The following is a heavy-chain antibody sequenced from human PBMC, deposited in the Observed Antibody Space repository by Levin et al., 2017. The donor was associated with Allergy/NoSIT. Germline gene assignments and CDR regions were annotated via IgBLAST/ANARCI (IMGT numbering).Heavy chain of an antibody. CDR1: GFTFSSYG. CDR3: AKGVYYGSGSYYDY. CDR2: ISYDGSNK. J-gene: IGHJ4*02. D-gene: IGHD3-10*01. Sequence: SCAASGFTFSSYGMHWVRQAPGKGLEWVAVISYDGSNKYYADSVKGRFTISRDNSKNTLYLQMNSLRAEDTAVYYCAKGVYYGSGSYYDYWGQGTLVTVSS. V-gene: IGHV3-30*18.